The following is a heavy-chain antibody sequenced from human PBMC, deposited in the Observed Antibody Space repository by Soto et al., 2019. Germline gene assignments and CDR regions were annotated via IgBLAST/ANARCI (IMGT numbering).Heavy chain of an antibody. Sequence: PGGSLRLSCAASGFTFSSYWMHWVRQAPGKGLVWVSRINSDGSSTSYADSVKGRFTISRDNAKNTLYLQMNSLRAEDTAVYYCAKERVAYYYYYGMDVWGKGTSVTVSS. D-gene: IGHD2-15*01. CDR2: INSDGSST. V-gene: IGHV3-74*01. CDR1: GFTFSSYW. CDR3: AKERVAYYYYYGMDV. J-gene: IGHJ6*04.